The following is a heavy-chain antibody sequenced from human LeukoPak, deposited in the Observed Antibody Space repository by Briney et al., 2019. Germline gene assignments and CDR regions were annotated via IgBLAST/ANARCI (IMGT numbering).Heavy chain of an antibody. Sequence: KPGGSLRLSCAASGFTFSSYSMNWVRQAPGKGLEWVSSISSSSSYIYYADSVKGRFTISRDNAKNSLYLQMNSLRAEDTAVYYCARESGYYDSSGYIGYWGQGTLVTVSS. D-gene: IGHD3-22*01. CDR3: ARESGYYDSSGYIGY. CDR2: ISSSSSYI. V-gene: IGHV3-21*01. CDR1: GFTFSSYS. J-gene: IGHJ4*02.